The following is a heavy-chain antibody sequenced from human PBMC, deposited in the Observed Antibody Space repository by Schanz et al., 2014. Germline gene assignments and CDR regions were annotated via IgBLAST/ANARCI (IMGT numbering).Heavy chain of an antibody. CDR3: ARGKTIFGVVILGWLDP. CDR2: IIPNLGSA. V-gene: IGHV1-69*04. Sequence: QVQLVQSGAEVKKPGSSVTVSCKASGDTLSSYGISWVRQAPGQGLEWMGRIIPNLGSANYAQKFQGRVTITADKATSTVYMELSSLRSEDTAIYYCARGKTIFGVVILGWLDPWGQGTLVTVSS. CDR1: GDTLSSYG. D-gene: IGHD3-3*01. J-gene: IGHJ5*02.